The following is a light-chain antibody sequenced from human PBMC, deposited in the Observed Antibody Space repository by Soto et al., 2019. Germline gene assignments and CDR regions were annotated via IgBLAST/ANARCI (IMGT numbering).Light chain of an antibody. CDR3: QQYHSFSFA. CDR1: QSITYW. J-gene: IGKJ2*01. CDR2: DVF. Sequence: DIQMTQSPSSLSASVGDRVTITCRASQSITYWLAWYQQKPGRATKLLIYDVFNLQSGVPSRFSGSGSGTEFTLTISSLQPDDSATYYCQQYHSFSFAFGQGNKLEIK. V-gene: IGKV1-5*01.